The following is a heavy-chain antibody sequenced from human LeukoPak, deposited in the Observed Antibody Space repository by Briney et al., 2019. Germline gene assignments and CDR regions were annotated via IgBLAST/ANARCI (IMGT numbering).Heavy chain of an antibody. CDR2: IIPIFGTA. D-gene: IGHD5-18*01. CDR3: ARGPQNTAMVWELDY. V-gene: IGHV1-69*05. Sequence: SVTVSCKASGGTFSSYAISWVRRAPGQGLEWMGGIIPIFGTANYAQKFQGRVTITTDESTSTAYMELSSLRSEDTAVYYCARGPQNTAMVWELDYWGQGTLVTVSS. CDR1: GGTFSSYA. J-gene: IGHJ4*02.